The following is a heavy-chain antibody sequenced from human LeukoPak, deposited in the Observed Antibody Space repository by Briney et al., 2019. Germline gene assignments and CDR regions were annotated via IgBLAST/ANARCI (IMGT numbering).Heavy chain of an antibody. CDR2: ISSTSSTI. CDR3: ARAAPYYYDSSGYSAFDS. J-gene: IGHJ3*02. D-gene: IGHD3-22*01. Sequence: GGSLRLSCAASGFTFRSYSMHWVRQAPGKGLEWVSYISSTSSTIYYADSVKGRFTISRDNAKNSLYLQMNSLRDEDTAVYYCARAAPYYYDSSGYSAFDSWGQGTMVIVS. CDR1: GFTFRSYS. V-gene: IGHV3-48*02.